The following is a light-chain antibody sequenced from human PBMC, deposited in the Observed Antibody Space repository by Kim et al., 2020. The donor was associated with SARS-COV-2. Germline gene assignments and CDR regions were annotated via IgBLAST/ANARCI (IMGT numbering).Light chain of an antibody. Sequence: EIVMTQSPDTVSVSPGERATLSCRASQSVGSTLAWYQQKPGQAPRLLIYGASTRATGIPSRFSGSGSGTDFTLTVSSLQAEDFAVYYFQQYHDWPPITFGRGTRLEIK. J-gene: IGKJ5*01. CDR3: QQYHDWPPIT. CDR2: GAS. CDR1: QSVGST. V-gene: IGKV3-15*01.